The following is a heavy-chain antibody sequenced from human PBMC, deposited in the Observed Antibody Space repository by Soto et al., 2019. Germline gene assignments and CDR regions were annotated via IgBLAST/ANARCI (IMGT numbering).Heavy chain of an antibody. Sequence: EVQLVESGGGLVRPGGSLKLSCAASGFAFSTSAIHWVRQASGKGLEWVGRIRSRAHTYATAYAASLKGRFSISRDDSKNMVYLQMNSLKIEDTAVYYCTRYDTCAFWGQGTQVTVSS. V-gene: IGHV3-73*02. J-gene: IGHJ4*02. CDR3: TRYDTCAF. CDR1: GFAFSTSA. D-gene: IGHD1-1*01. CDR2: IRSRAHTYAT.